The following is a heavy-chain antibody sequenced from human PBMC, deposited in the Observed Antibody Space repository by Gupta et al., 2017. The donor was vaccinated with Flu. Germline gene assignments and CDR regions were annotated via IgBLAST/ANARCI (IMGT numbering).Heavy chain of an antibody. J-gene: IGHJ3*01. Sequence: EVKKPGSSVKVSCKASGVIFSGTSITWVRQAPGQGLDWMGGISPIFGTVNYAQKFQGRVTITAEASTTTVYMELNSLRSDDSAVYYCARDQGRYLPGADAFVGGGQGRMVTVSS. D-gene: IGHD3-16*02. V-gene: IGHV1-69*01. CDR2: ISPIFGTV. CDR3: ARDQGRYLPGADAFVG. CDR1: GVIFSGTS.